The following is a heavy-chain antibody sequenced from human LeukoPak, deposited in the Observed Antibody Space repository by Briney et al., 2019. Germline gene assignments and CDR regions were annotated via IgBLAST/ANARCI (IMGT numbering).Heavy chain of an antibody. CDR3: AKSRRGRYVDTAMV. J-gene: IGHJ4*02. CDR1: GFTFSSYA. Sequence: SGGSLRLSCAASGFTFSSYAMSWVRQAPGKGLEWVSAISGSGGSTYYADSVKGRFTISRDNSKNTLYLQMNSLRAEDTAVYYCAKSRRGRYVDTAMVWGQGTLVTVSS. CDR2: ISGSGGST. V-gene: IGHV3-23*01. D-gene: IGHD5-18*01.